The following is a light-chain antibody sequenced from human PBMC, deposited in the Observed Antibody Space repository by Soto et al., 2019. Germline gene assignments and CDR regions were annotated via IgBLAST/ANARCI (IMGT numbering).Light chain of an antibody. CDR3: EAWDDSLNGFWV. CDR1: SSNIGSNI. V-gene: IGLV1-44*01. J-gene: IGLJ3*02. Sequence: QSVLTQPPSASGTPGQRVTIFCSGSSSNIGSNIVNWYQQLPGTAPKLLIYNNNQRPSGVPDRFSGSKSGTSASLAIGELQSEDEADYYCEAWDDSLNGFWVFGGGTQLTVL. CDR2: NNN.